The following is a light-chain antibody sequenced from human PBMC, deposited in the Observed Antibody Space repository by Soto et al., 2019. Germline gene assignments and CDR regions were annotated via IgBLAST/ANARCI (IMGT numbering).Light chain of an antibody. CDR1: QTISSW. Sequence: DIQMTQSPSTLSGSVGDRVTITCRASQTISSWLAWYQQKPGKAPKLLIYDASSLESGAPSRFSGSGSGTEFTLTISSLQPDDFATYYCQQYNSYLTFGQGTRLEIK. J-gene: IGKJ5*01. V-gene: IGKV1-5*01. CDR3: QQYNSYLT. CDR2: DAS.